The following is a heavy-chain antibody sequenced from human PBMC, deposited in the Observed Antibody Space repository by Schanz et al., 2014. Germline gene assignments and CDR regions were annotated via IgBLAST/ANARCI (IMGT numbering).Heavy chain of an antibody. CDR1: GFTFSIYG. CDR2: MIGSGSSV. V-gene: IGHV3-23*01. Sequence: EVQLLESGGGLVQPGGSLRLSCAASGFTFSIYGMSWVRQAPGKGLEWVSRMIGSGSSVFYADSVKGRFTISRDNLKNSIDLQMNSLRAGDMAVYSCAKDGRLPCYGTGSDFDYWGQGTLVAVSS. D-gene: IGHD1-26*01. J-gene: IGHJ4*02. CDR3: AKDGRLPCYGTGSDFDY.